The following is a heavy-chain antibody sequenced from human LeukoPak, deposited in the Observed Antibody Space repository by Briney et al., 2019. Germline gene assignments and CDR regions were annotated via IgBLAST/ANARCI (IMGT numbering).Heavy chain of an antibody. V-gene: IGHV3-21*01. CDR2: ISTDGHYK. J-gene: IGHJ4*02. CDR1: GFSFSNFG. D-gene: IGHD5-12*01. Sequence: GGSLRLSCATSGFSFSNFGMNWVRQAPGEGLEWVSCISTDGHYKFYADSVQGRFTISRDNAKNSLYLQMDSLTAEDTAVYYCARRCAVYSDYRKDHSIDYWGQGTLVTVSS. CDR3: ARRCAVYSDYRKDHSIDY.